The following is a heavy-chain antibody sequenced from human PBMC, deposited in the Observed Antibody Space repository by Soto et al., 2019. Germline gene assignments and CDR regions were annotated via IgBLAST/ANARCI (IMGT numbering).Heavy chain of an antibody. V-gene: IGHV3-30*18. CDR2: ISYDGSNK. J-gene: IGHJ6*02. D-gene: IGHD2-2*01. CDR3: AKVGDIVVVPAPYYYYGMDV. Sequence: QVQLVESGGGVVQPGRSLRLSCAASGFTFSSYGMHWVRQAPGKGLEWVAVISYDGSNKYYADSVKGRFTISRDNSKNTLYLQMNSLRAEDTAVYYCAKVGDIVVVPAPYYYYGMDVWGQGTTVTVSS. CDR1: GFTFSSYG.